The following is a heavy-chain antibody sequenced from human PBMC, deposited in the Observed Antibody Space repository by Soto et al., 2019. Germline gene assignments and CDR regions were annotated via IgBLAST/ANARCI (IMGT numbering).Heavy chain of an antibody. CDR3: ARNHHGSFDY. Sequence: GASVNVSCKASGGTFSSYSISWGRQAPGQGLEWMGGIIPIFGTANYAQKFQGRVTITADKSTSTAYMELSSLRSEDTAVYYCARNHHGSFDYWGQGTLVTVSS. D-gene: IGHD2-15*01. V-gene: IGHV1-69*06. CDR2: IIPIFGTA. J-gene: IGHJ4*02. CDR1: GGTFSSYS.